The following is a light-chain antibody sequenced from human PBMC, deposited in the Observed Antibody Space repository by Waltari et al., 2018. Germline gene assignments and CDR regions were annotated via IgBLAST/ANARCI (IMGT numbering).Light chain of an antibody. J-gene: IGKJ2*01. V-gene: IGKV1-39*01. CDR3: QQSYSTPYT. Sequence: DIHITQSPSSLSASVGDRVSIPCRARQNIHQFLNWYQQHPGKAPKLLIYAASNLQGGVPSWFSGSGSGTDFTLTISSLQPADFATYYCQQSYSTPYTFGQGTKVEIK. CDR1: QNIHQF. CDR2: AAS.